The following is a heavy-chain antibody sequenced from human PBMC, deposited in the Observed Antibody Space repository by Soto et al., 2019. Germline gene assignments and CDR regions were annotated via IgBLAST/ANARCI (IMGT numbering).Heavy chain of an antibody. CDR2: IKEGGSEE. CDR1: GFTFSTYW. J-gene: IGHJ4*02. CDR3: ATAISSPFSNFDY. V-gene: IGHV3-7*01. Sequence: EVQLVQSGGDLVQPGGSLRLSCVASGFTFSTYWMTWVRQAPGMGLEWGAGIKEGGSEEVYVDSVKGRFSISRDNAKTSLYLQLNSLRAEDTAVYYCATAISSPFSNFDYWGQGSLVTVSS. D-gene: IGHD2-2*01.